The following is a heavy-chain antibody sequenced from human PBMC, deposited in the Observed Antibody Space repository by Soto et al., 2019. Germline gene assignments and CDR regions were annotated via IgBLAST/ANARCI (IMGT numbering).Heavy chain of an antibody. J-gene: IGHJ6*02. CDR3: ASGWDYYGSGSSPYYYYGMDV. V-gene: IGHV1-69*13. D-gene: IGHD3-10*01. Sequence: SVKVSCKASGGTFSSYAISWVRQAPGQGLEWMGGIIPIFGTANYAQKFQGRVTITADESTSTAYMELSSLRSEDTAVYYCASGWDYYGSGSSPYYYYGMDVWGQGTTVTV. CDR2: IIPIFGTA. CDR1: GGTFSSYA.